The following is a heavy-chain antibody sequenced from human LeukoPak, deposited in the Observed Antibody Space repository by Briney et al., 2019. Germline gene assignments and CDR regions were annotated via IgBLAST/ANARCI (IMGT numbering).Heavy chain of an antibody. CDR3: AGETPYYFDY. CDR2: IRYDGSNK. D-gene: IGHD3-10*01. CDR1: GFTFSSYG. V-gene: IGHV3-30*02. Sequence: HPGGSLRLSCAASGFTFSSYGMHWVRQAPGKGLEWVAFIRYDGSNKYYADSVKGRFTISRDNSKNTLYLQMKSLRAEDTAVYYCAGETPYYFDYWGQGTLVTVSS. J-gene: IGHJ4*02.